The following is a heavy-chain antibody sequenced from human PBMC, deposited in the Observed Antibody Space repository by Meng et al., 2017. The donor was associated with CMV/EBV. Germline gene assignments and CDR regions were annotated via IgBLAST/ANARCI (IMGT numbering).Heavy chain of an antibody. J-gene: IGHJ3*02. CDR2: IRSKANSYAT. D-gene: IGHD2-21*01. CDR3: TRHQFAYCGGDCSGDDAFDI. CDR1: GFTFSGSA. V-gene: IGHV3-73*01. Sequence: GGSLKISCAASGFTFSGSAMHWVRQASGKGLEWVGRIRSKANSYATAYAAPVKGRFTISRDDSKNTAYLQMNSLKTEDTAVYYCTRHQFAYCGGDCSGDDAFDIWGQGTMVTVSS.